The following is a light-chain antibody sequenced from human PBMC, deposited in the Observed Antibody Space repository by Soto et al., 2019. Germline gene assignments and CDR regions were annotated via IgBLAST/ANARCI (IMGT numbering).Light chain of an antibody. J-gene: IGKJ1*01. CDR1: QSVSSSY. Sequence: MVLSQSPGTLYLSPGERATLSCRASQSVSSSYLAWYQQKPGQAPRLLIYGASSRATGIPDRFSGSGSGTDFTLTISRLEPEDFAVYYCQPYGTSPWTFGQGTKLDIK. CDR3: QPYGTSPWT. V-gene: IGKV3-20*01. CDR2: GAS.